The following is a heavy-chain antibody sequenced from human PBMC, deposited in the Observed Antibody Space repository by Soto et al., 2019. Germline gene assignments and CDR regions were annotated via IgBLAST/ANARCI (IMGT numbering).Heavy chain of an antibody. CDR2: IIPIFGIA. CDR3: ARERSGYFDY. J-gene: IGHJ4*02. D-gene: IGHD2-15*01. CDR1: GGTFSSYT. Sequence: SVKVSCKASGGTFSSYTISWVRQVPGQGLEWMGRIIPIFGIANYAQKFQGRVTITADKSTSTAYMELSSLRSEDTAVYYCARERSGYFDYWGQGTLVTVSS. V-gene: IGHV1-69*04.